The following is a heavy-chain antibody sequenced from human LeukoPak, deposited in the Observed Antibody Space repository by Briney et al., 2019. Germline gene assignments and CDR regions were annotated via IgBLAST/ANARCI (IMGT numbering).Heavy chain of an antibody. Sequence: SETLSLTCTVSDGSISSYYWSWIRQPAGKGLEWIGRIYTSGSTNYNPSLKGRVTMSVGTSHNQFSLKLSSVTAADTAVYYCARYFDWPWAFDIWGQGTMVTVSS. CDR1: DGSISSYY. J-gene: IGHJ3*02. CDR3: ARYFDWPWAFDI. CDR2: IYTSGST. V-gene: IGHV4-4*07. D-gene: IGHD3-9*01.